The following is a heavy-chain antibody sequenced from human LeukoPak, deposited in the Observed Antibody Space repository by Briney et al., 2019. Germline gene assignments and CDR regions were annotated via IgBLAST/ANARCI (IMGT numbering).Heavy chain of an antibody. CDR1: GGSISSYY. CDR3: ARRYCGGGSCYSSFDY. V-gene: IGHV4-59*08. CDR2: IFYSGRT. J-gene: IGHJ4*02. D-gene: IGHD2-15*01. Sequence: TSEALSLTCTVSGGSISSYYWSWIRQPPGKGLEWIGYIFYSGRTSYNPSLKSRVTMSVHTSKNQFSLSLSSVTAADTAVYYCARRYCGGGSCYSSFDYWGQGTLVTVSS.